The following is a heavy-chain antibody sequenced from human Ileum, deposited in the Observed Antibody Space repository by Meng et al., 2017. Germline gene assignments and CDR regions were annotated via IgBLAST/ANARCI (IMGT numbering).Heavy chain of an antibody. CDR3: ARDTVGTTLGDY. Sequence: QGQLLQSGAEVKKPGASVKVSCKASGYIFTRYGIGWVRQAPGQGLEWMGWISAYSGNTKYAQKLQGRVTMTTDTSTSTAYMELRNLRSDDTAVYYCARDTVGTTLGDYWGQGTLVTVSS. V-gene: IGHV1-18*01. CDR2: ISAYSGNT. J-gene: IGHJ4*02. D-gene: IGHD4-23*01. CDR1: GYIFTRYG.